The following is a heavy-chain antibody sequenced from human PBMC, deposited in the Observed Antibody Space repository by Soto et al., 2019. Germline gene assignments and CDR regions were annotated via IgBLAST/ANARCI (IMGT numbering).Heavy chain of an antibody. Sequence: DSVKLSCTGSGSTFIVYFRHLVRQAPGQGLEWMGCINPSSDATDYSQKFRGRVTMARDTSIGTASMELSRLRSDDNAVYYCVRGLRWRDLDYWGQGTPVTGSS. CDR2: INPSSDAT. CDR1: GSTFIVYF. V-gene: IGHV1-2*02. J-gene: IGHJ4*02. D-gene: IGHD2-15*01. CDR3: VRGLRWRDLDY.